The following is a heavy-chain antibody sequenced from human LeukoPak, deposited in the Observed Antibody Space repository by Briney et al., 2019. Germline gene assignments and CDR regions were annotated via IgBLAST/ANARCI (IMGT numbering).Heavy chain of an antibody. J-gene: IGHJ4*02. D-gene: IGHD5-18*01. CDR3: ARRATTERGHSYGLDY. V-gene: IGHV3-30*02. CDR1: GFTFSSYG. Sequence: GGSLRLSCAASGFTFSSYGMHWVRQAPGKGLEWAAFIRYDGSNKYYADSMTGRFTISRDNAKNSLYLQMNSLRAEDTAMYFCARRATTERGHSYGLDYWGQGILVTVSS. CDR2: IRYDGSNK.